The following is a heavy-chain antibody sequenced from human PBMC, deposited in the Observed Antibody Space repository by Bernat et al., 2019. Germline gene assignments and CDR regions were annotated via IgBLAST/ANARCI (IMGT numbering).Heavy chain of an antibody. V-gene: IGHV3-33*01. Sequence: QVQLVESGGGVVQPGRSLRLSCAASGFTFSSYGMHWVRQAPGKGLEWVAVTWYDGSSKYYADSVKGRFTISRDNSKNTLFLQMNSLRPEDTAVYCCARGVGDQNYHYYMDVWGRGTTVTVSS. CDR1: GFTFSSYG. CDR3: ARGVGDQNYHYYMDV. D-gene: IGHD2-21*02. J-gene: IGHJ6*03. CDR2: TWYDGSSK.